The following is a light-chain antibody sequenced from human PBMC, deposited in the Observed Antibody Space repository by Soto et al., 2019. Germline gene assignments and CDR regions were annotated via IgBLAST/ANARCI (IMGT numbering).Light chain of an antibody. CDR1: SSDFGGYNY. V-gene: IGLV2-8*01. CDR3: SSYSGTNYHYV. Sequence: QSVLTQPPSASGSFGQSVTISCTGTSSDFGGYNYVSWYRQHPGKAPKLMIYEVSERPSGVPDRFSGSKSGNTASLTVSGLQADDEADYYCSSYSGTNYHYVFGTGTKVTVL. J-gene: IGLJ1*01. CDR2: EVS.